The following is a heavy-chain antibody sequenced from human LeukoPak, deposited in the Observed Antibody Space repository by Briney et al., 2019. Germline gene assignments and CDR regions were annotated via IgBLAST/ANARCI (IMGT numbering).Heavy chain of an antibody. J-gene: IGHJ4*02. CDR1: GFTFSSYV. Sequence: GGSLRLSCETAGFTFSSYVMHWVRRTPGKGLVWVSRISHDGIISYADSVKGRFTISRDNAKNTLTLQMNSLRVEDTAVYYCARYSGSHSFLDYWGQGTLVTVSS. V-gene: IGHV3-74*01. CDR2: ISHDGII. D-gene: IGHD1-26*01. CDR3: ARYSGSHSFLDY.